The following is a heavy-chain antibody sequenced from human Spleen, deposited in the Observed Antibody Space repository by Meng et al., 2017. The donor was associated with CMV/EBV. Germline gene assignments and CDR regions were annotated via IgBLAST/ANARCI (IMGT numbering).Heavy chain of an antibody. J-gene: IGHJ4*02. CDR3: ARDLSLGGELQSVLFDY. V-gene: IGHV3-7*01. D-gene: IGHD1-26*01. CDR2: IKQDGSEK. CDR1: GFTFSSYW. Sequence: GESLKISCAASGFTFSSYWMSWVRQAPGKGLEWVANIKQDGSEKYYVDSGKGRFTISRDNAKNSLYLQMNSLRAEDTAVYYCARDLSLGGELQSVLFDYWGQGTLVTVSS.